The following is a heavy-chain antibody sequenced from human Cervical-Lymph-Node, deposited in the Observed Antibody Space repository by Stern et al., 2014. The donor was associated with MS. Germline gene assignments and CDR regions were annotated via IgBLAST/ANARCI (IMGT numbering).Heavy chain of an antibody. Sequence: QLQLQESGPGLVKPSGTLSLTCAVSGGSISSGYWWSWVRQPPGKGLEWIGEIYHRGSTNYNPSLKSRVTISVDTSKIHFSLKMNSVNAADTAVYYCARNGGNYAFDYWGQGTLVAVSS. CDR1: GGSISSGYW. D-gene: IGHD4-23*01. J-gene: IGHJ4*02. CDR3: ARNGGNYAFDY. V-gene: IGHV4-4*02. CDR2: IYHRGST.